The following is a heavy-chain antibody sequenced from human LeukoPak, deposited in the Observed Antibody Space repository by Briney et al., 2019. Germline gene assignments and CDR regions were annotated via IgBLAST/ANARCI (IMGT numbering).Heavy chain of an antibody. V-gene: IGHV4-39*01. CDR1: GGSISSSSYF. CDR3: ARHAISGSPNYYYYYYYMDV. D-gene: IGHD3-10*01. J-gene: IGHJ6*03. CDR2: IYYSGST. Sequence: PSETLSLTCSVSGGSISSSSYFWGWIRQPPGKGLEWIGSIYYSGSTYYNPSLKSRVTISVDTSKNQFSLKLSSVTAADTAVYYCARHAISGSPNYYYYYYYMDVWGKGTTVTISS.